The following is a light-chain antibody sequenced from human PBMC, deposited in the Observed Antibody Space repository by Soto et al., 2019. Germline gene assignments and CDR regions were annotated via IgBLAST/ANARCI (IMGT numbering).Light chain of an antibody. J-gene: IGKJ4*01. V-gene: IGKV1-39*01. CDR1: QNINNY. CDR3: QQSYSFPLT. CDR2: TTS. Sequence: DIQMTQSPSSLSASVVNRVTITCRASQNINNYLNWYQQKPGKAPKFLIYTTSSLQSGVPSRFSGSESGTDFTLTISSLQPEDFATYYCQQSYSFPLTFGGGTKVDIK.